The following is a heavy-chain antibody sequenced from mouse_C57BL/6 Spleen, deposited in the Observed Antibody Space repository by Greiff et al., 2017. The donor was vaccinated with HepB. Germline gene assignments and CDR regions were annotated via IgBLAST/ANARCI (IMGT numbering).Heavy chain of an antibody. CDR2: INPNNGGT. Sequence: EVQLQQSGPELVKPGASVKISCKASGYTFTDYYMNWVKQSHGKSLEWIGDINPNNGGTSYNQKFKGKATLTVDKSSSTAYMELRSLTSEDSAVYYCAREEDSSGQLDYWGQGTTLTVSS. J-gene: IGHJ2*01. V-gene: IGHV1-26*01. CDR1: GYTFTDYY. D-gene: IGHD3-2*02. CDR3: AREEDSSGQLDY.